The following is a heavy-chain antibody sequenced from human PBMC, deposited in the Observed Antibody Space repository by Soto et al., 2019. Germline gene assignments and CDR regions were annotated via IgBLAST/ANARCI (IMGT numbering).Heavy chain of an antibody. CDR3: ARMESFGSLNWFDP. V-gene: IGHV1-8*02. Sequence: ASVKVSCKASGYTFTNNDVSWVRQATGQGLEWMGWMNPGSGDTGYAQKLQGRVTMTRDISIATAYMELNSLTSEDTAIYYCARMESFGSLNWFDPWGQGTLVTAPQ. D-gene: IGHD5-18*01. J-gene: IGHJ5*02. CDR2: MNPGSGDT. CDR1: GYTFTNND.